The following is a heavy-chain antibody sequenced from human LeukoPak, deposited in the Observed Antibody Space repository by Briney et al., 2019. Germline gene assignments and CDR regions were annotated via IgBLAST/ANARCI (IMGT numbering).Heavy chain of an antibody. V-gene: IGHV4-59*07. J-gene: IGHJ4*02. CDR2: IYYSGST. CDR3: ACGSYYDSSGYSEYYFDY. CDR1: GGSISRYY. Sequence: SDTLSLTCTVSGGSISRYYWSWIRQPPGKGLVGSGYIYYSGSTNYNTSLKSRVTISVDTSKNPFSLKLSSVTAADTAVYYCACGSYYDSSGYSEYYFDYWGEGTLVTVSS. D-gene: IGHD3-22*01.